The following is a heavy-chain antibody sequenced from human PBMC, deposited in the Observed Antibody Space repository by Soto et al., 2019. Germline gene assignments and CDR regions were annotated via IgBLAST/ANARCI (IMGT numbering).Heavy chain of an antibody. CDR2: IIPLFDTT. CDR3: ARVLRTVVVILNYYHSDMDV. J-gene: IGHJ6*02. D-gene: IGHD3-22*01. CDR1: GYTFSTYA. V-gene: IGHV1-69*01. Sequence: QVQLVQSGAEVKKPGSSVKVSCKSSGYTFSTYAISWVRQAPGQGLEWMGGIIPLFDTTNYAQKFQGRVTITADASTITAYLELSSLRSEDTAMYYCARVLRTVVVILNYYHSDMDVWGQGTRVTVSS.